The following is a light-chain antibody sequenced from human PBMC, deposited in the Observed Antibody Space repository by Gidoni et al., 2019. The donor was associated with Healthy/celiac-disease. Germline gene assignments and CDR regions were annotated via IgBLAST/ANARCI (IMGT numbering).Light chain of an antibody. V-gene: IGKV3-20*01. J-gene: IGKJ4*01. CDR3: QQYGSSPLLT. CDR1: QSVSSSY. CDR2: GAS. Sequence: EIVLTQSPGTLSLSPGERATLSCRASQSVSSSYLAWYQQKPGQAPRLIIYGASSRATGIPDRFSGSGSGTDFTLTISRLEPEDLAVYYCQQYGSSPLLTFGGGTKVEIK.